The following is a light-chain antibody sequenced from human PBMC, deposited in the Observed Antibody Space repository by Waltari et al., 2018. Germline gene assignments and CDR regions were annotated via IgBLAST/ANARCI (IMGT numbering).Light chain of an antibody. J-gene: IGKJ4*01. V-gene: IGKV3-20*01. CDR1: HYISSNY. Sequence: DIVVTQSPATLSLSPWETATLSCSASHYISSNYLAWYQQKPGQSPRLLIYDASNRATGIAERFSGSGSGTDFTLTISRLEPEDFAMFYCQQYGNSPVTLGGGTKVE. CDR3: QQYGNSPVT. CDR2: DAS.